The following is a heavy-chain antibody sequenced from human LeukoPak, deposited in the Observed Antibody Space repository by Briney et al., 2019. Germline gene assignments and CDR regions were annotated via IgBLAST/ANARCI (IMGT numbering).Heavy chain of an antibody. D-gene: IGHD6-13*01. Sequence: PGGSLRLSCAASGFTFSNYWMSWVRQAPGKGLEWVANIKQDRSEKYYVDSVKGRITISRDNAKNSLYLQMNSLRAEDTAVYYCARFIAAPYYFDYWGRGTLVTVSS. CDR2: IKQDRSEK. CDR3: ARFIAAPYYFDY. J-gene: IGHJ4*02. CDR1: GFTFSNYW. V-gene: IGHV3-7*01.